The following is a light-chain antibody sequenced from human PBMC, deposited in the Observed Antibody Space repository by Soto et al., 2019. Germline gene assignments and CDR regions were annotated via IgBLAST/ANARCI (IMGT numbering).Light chain of an antibody. CDR2: DAS. CDR3: XHRGNGIT. V-gene: IGKV3-11*01. J-gene: IGKJ5*01. CDR1: QSVSSS. Sequence: EVVLTQSPATLSLSPGDTATLSCGASQSVSSSLAWYQQKPGQAPRLLIYDASSRATGIQARFSGSGSGTEFTLTISSLEPEDFAVYYCXHRGNGITFGQGTRLEIK.